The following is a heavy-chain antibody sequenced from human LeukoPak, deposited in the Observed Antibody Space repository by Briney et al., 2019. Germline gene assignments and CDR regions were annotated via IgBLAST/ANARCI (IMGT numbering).Heavy chain of an antibody. CDR2: MNPNSGNT. D-gene: IGHD6-6*01. V-gene: IGHV1-8*01. J-gene: IGHJ6*02. CDR3: ARGRTARNYYGMDV. Sequence: ASVKVSCKASGYTFTSYDINWVRQATGQGLEWMGWMNPNSGNTGYAQKFQGRVAMTRNTSISTAYMELSSLRSEDTAVYYCARGRTARNYYGMDVWGQGTTVTVSS. CDR1: GYTFTSYD.